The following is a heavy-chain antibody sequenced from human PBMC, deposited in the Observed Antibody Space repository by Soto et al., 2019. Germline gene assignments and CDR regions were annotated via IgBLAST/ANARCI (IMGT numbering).Heavy chain of an antibody. CDR1: GFTFSNYA. V-gene: IGHV3-23*01. J-gene: IGHJ4*02. CDR2: ISASGRDT. D-gene: IGHD6-19*01. CDR3: AKGKTSGWYYFDY. Sequence: PGGSLRLSCAVSGFTFSNYAMSWVRQVPGKGLEWVTGISASGRDTYYADSVKDRFTISRDSSKNTLYLQMNSLRAEDTAIYYCAKGKTSGWYYFDYWGQGTLVTVSS.